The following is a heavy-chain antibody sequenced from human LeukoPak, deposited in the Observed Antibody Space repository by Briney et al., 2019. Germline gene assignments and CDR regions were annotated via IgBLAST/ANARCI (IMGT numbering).Heavy chain of an antibody. D-gene: IGHD3-3*01. CDR2: IYHSGST. J-gene: IGHJ3*02. CDR1: GGSISSGGYY. V-gene: IGHV4-30-2*01. Sequence: SQTLSLTCTVSGGSISSGGYYWSWIRQPPGKGLEWIGYIYHSGSTYYKPSLKSRVTISVDRSKNQLSLKLSSVTAADTAVYYCARDKRAIFGVAYDAFDIWGQGTMVTVSS. CDR3: ARDKRAIFGVAYDAFDI.